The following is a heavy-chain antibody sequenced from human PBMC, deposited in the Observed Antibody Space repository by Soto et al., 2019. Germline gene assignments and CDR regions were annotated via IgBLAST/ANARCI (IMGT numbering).Heavy chain of an antibody. CDR1: GFTFSSYG. J-gene: IGHJ4*02. V-gene: IGHV3-33*01. CDR3: ARGWTVVTHFDY. D-gene: IGHD2-15*01. Sequence: QVQLVESGGGVVQPGRSLRLSCAASGFTFSSYGMHWVRQAPGKGLEWVAVIWYDGSNKYYADSVKGRFTISRDNSKNTLELQMNSLRAEDTAVYYCARGWTVVTHFDYWGQGTLVTVSS. CDR2: IWYDGSNK.